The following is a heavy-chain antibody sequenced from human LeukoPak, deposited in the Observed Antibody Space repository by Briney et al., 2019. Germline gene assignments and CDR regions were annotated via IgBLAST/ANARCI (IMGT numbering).Heavy chain of an antibody. CDR2: IYSGGNT. CDR3: ASNGGNSGTFLQLDY. D-gene: IGHD1-26*01. V-gene: IGHV3-66*02. Sequence: PGGSLRLSCAASGFTVSTTYMTWVRQAPGKGLEWFSVIYSGGNTYHTDSVKGRFTILRDNSENTLYLQMNSLRAEDTAVYYCASNGGNSGTFLQLDYWGQGTLVTVSS. CDR1: GFTVSTTY. J-gene: IGHJ4*02.